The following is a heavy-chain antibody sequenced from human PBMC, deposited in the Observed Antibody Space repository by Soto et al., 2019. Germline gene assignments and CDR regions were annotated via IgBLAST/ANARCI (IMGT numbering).Heavy chain of an antibody. J-gene: IGHJ4*02. CDR3: AKGGSGWSQEPIDY. D-gene: IGHD6-19*01. V-gene: IGHV3-23*01. Sequence: GGSVRLSCAASGFTFSSYAMTWVRQAPGKGLEWVSAISGSGDNTYYADSVKGRFTISRDNSKNTLYLQMNSLRAEDTAVYYCAKGGSGWSQEPIDYWGQGTLVTVSS. CDR1: GFTFSSYA. CDR2: ISGSGDNT.